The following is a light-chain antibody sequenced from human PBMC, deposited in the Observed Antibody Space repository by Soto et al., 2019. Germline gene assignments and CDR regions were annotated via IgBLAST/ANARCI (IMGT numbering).Light chain of an antibody. CDR2: ATS. CDR3: LQDNKYPLT. V-gene: IGKV1-6*01. J-gene: IGKJ4*01. CDR1: QDIRSD. Sequence: AIQMTQFPSSLSASVVDRVTITFRASQDIRSDLGWYQQRPGKAPQLLIYATSSLQSGVPSRFSGSGSGTDFTLTITSLQPEDFAIYHCLQDNKYPLTFGGGTKVDIK.